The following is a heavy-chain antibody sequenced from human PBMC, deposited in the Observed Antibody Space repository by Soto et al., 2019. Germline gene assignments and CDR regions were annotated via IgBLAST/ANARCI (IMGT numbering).Heavy chain of an antibody. CDR3: ARGITVDTAMVLGY. CDR1: GFTFSSYA. V-gene: IGHV3-30-3*01. CDR2: ISYDGSNK. D-gene: IGHD5-18*01. Sequence: GGSLRLSCAASGFTFSSYAMHWVRQAPGKGLEWVAVISYDGSNKYYADSVKGRFTISRDNSKNTLYLQMNSLRAEDTAVYYCARGITVDTAMVLGYWGQGTLVTVSS. J-gene: IGHJ4*02.